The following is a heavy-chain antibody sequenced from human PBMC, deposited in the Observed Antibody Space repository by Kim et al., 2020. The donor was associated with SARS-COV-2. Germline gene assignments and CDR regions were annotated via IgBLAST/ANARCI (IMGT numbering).Heavy chain of an antibody. CDR3: ARGRRDFGYYFDY. CDR1: GYSINSGYY. J-gene: IGHJ4*02. CDR2: IYHSGST. V-gene: IGHV4-38-2*02. D-gene: IGHD4-17*01. Sequence: SETLSLTCTVSGYSINSGYYWGWIRQPPGKGLEWIASIYHSGSTYYNPSLKSRVTISVDTSKNQFSLRLSSVTAADTAVYYCARGRRDFGYYFDYWGQGTLVTVSS.